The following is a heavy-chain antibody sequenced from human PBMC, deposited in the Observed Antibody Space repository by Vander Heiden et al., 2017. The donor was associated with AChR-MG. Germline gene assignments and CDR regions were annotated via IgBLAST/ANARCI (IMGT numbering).Heavy chain of an antibody. J-gene: IGHJ4*01. CDR2: IWYDGSNK. Sequence: QVQLVESGGGVVQPGRSLRLSCAASGFTFSSYGMHWVRQAPGKGLEWVAVIWYDGSNKYYADSVKCRFTISRDNSKNTLYLQMNSLRAEDTAVYYCARVGDVYDSSGYTLDYWGHGPLVTVSS. D-gene: IGHD3-22*01. CDR3: ARVGDVYDSSGYTLDY. CDR1: GFTFSSYG. V-gene: IGHV3-33*01.